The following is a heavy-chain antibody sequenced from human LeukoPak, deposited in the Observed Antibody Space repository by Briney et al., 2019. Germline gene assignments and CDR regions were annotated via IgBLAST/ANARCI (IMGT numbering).Heavy chain of an antibody. Sequence: GGSLRLSCTASGFTFSSYWMHWVRQAPGKGLVWVSRINSDGGSTSYADTVKGRFTISRDNAKNTLYLQMNSLRAEDTAVYYCARRIQGMAPYYFDYWGQGTLVTVSS. CDR2: INSDGGST. CDR1: GFTFSSYW. CDR3: ARRIQGMAPYYFDY. J-gene: IGHJ4*02. V-gene: IGHV3-74*01. D-gene: IGHD5-24*01.